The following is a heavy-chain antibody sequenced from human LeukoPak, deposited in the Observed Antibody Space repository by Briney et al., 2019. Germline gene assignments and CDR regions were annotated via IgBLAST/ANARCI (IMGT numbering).Heavy chain of an antibody. D-gene: IGHD2-8*01. Sequence: GGSLRLSCAASGFTFSSSGMHWFRQAPGKGLEWVAFIRNDGSKKYYGDSVKGRFTISRDNSKNTLDLQMNSLRGEDTAEYYCAKGYAYSMDVWGQGTTVTVSS. CDR1: GFTFSSSG. V-gene: IGHV3-30*02. CDR2: IRNDGSKK. CDR3: AKGYAYSMDV. J-gene: IGHJ6*02.